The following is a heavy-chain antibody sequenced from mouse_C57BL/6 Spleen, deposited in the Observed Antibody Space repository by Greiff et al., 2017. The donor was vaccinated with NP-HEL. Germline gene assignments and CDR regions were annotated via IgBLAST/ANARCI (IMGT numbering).Heavy chain of an antibody. CDR3: ARYHYDYDVGGFDY. CDR1: GYTFTSYW. J-gene: IGHJ2*01. Sequence: VQLQQPGAELVKPGASVKMSCKASGYTFTSYWITWVKQRPGQGLEWIGDIYPGSGSTNYNEKFKSKATLTVDTSSSTAYMQLSSLTSEDSAVYYCARYHYDYDVGGFDYWGQGTTLTVSS. CDR2: IYPGSGST. D-gene: IGHD2-4*01. V-gene: IGHV1-55*01.